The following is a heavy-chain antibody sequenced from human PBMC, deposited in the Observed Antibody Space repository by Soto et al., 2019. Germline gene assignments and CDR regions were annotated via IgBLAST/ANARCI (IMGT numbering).Heavy chain of an antibody. V-gene: IGHV1-24*01. CDR1: GYTLTELS. D-gene: IGHD2-15*01. CDR3: ARVLVDCSGGSCCPRNDAFDI. CDR2: FIPDDGET. J-gene: IGHJ3*02. Sequence: ASVKVSCKVSGYTLTELSMHWVRQAPGKGLEWMGGFIPDDGETNYAQKFQGRVTMTADKSTGTAYMELSSLRSEDTAVYYCARVLVDCSGGSCCPRNDAFDIWGQGTMVTVS.